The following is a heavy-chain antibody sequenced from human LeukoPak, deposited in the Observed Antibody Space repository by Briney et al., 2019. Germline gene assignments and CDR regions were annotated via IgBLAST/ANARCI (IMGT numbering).Heavy chain of an antibody. D-gene: IGHD4-23*01. CDR1: GFTFSSYS. Sequence: GGSLRLSCAASGFTFSSYSMNWVRQAPGKGLEWVAVISYDGSNKYYADSVKGRFTISRDNSKNTLYLQMNSLRAEDTAVYYCARDPRGNFPYFDYWGQGTLVTVTS. J-gene: IGHJ4*02. V-gene: IGHV3-30*03. CDR3: ARDPRGNFPYFDY. CDR2: ISYDGSNK.